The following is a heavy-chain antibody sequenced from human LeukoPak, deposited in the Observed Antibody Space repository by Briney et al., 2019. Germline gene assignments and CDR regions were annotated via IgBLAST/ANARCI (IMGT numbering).Heavy chain of an antibody. CDR1: GGSISSGAYY. V-gene: IGHV4-31*03. D-gene: IGHD3-10*01. J-gene: IGHJ4*02. CDR3: ARLKFPDYYGSGSKFDY. Sequence: SQTLSLTCTVSGGSISSGAYYWSWIRQSPGKGLEWIGYIFYSGNTYYNPSLKSRVTISVDTSTNQFSLTLSSVTAADTAVYYCARLKFPDYYGSGSKFDYWGQGILVTVSS. CDR2: IFYSGNT.